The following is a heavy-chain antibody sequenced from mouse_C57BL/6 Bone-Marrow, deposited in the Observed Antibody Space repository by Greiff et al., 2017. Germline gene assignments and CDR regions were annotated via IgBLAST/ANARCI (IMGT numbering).Heavy chain of an antibody. CDR1: GYTFTDYY. CDR3: ARRGVAY. CDR2: INPNNGGT. J-gene: IGHJ3*01. Sequence: EVQLQQSGPELVKPGASVKISCKASGYTFTDYYMNWVKQSHGKSLEWIGDINPNNGGTSYNQKFKGKATLTVDKSSSTAYMELRSLTSEDSAVYYCARRGVAYWGRGTRVTVSA. V-gene: IGHV1-26*01.